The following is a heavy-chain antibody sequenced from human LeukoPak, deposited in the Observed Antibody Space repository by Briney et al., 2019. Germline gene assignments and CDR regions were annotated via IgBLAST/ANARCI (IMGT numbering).Heavy chain of an antibody. D-gene: IGHD6-19*01. CDR2: IYYSGST. Sequence: SETLSLTCTVSGGSISSSSYYWGWIRQPPGKGLEWIGSIYYSGSTYYNPSLKSRVTISVDTSKNQFSLKLSSVTAADTAVYYCARGAGANVPDYWGQGTLVTVSS. J-gene: IGHJ4*02. V-gene: IGHV4-39*07. CDR3: ARGAGANVPDY. CDR1: GGSISSSSYY.